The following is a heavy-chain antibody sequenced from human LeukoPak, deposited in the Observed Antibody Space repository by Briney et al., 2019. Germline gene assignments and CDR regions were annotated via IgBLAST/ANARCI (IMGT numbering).Heavy chain of an antibody. CDR2: IKQDGGEK. V-gene: IGHV3-7*05. CDR3: ARDVGYDSSGSYPYYFDY. Sequence: GGSLRLSCAASRFTFSSYWMTWVRQAPGKGLEWLANIKQDGGEKHYVDSVQGRFTISRDNAKNSLYLLMNSLRAEDTAVYYCARDVGYDSSGSYPYYFDYWGLGTLVTVSS. J-gene: IGHJ4*02. CDR1: RFTFSSYW. D-gene: IGHD3-22*01.